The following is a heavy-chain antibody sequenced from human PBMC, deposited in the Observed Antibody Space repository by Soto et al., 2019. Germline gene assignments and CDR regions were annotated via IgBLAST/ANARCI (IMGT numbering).Heavy chain of an antibody. Sequence: PSETLSLTCTVSGVSVSSGDNYWTWIRQSPGKGLEWIGNIYHTGGIVYSPSLESRLTISLDKSMNQFSLMLKSVTAADTSVYFCVRSNGDYQDSLAYHFDSWGQGILVTV. V-gene: IGHV4-30-4*01. CDR3: VRSNGDYQDSLAYHFDS. CDR1: GVSVSSGDNY. CDR2: IYHTGGI. D-gene: IGHD3-22*01. J-gene: IGHJ4*02.